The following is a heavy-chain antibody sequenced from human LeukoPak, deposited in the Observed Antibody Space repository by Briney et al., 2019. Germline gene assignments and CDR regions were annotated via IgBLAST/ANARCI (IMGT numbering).Heavy chain of an antibody. CDR2: IYHSGTS. J-gene: IGHJ4*02. CDR3: AKSGLNRFDY. D-gene: IGHD2-15*01. V-gene: IGHV4-34*10. CDR1: GGSFSGYY. Sequence: SETLSLTCAVYGGSFSGYYWSWIRQPPGKGLEWIGYIYHSGTSNSSPSFKSRVTMSADTSKNQFSLQLTSVTPADTAIYYCAKSGLNRFDYWGQGTLVTVSS.